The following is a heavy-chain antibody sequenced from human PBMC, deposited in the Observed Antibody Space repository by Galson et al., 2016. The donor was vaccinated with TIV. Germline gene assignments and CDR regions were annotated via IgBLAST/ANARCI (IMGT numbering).Heavy chain of an antibody. D-gene: IGHD5-18*01. J-gene: IGHJ6*02. Sequence: SLRLSCAASGFTFDDYPMHWVRQAPGKGLEWVSVINWKGNSVNYADSVRGRFTISRDNAKNSLYLQMNSRTPEDTALYYCAKNSRPDASMDYYYYHGMDVWGRGTTVIVSS. V-gene: IGHV3-9*01. CDR2: INWKGNSV. CDR3: AKNSRPDASMDYYYYHGMDV. CDR1: GFTFDDYP.